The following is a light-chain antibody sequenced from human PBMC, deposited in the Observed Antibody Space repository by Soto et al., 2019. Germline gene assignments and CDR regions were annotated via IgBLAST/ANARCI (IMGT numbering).Light chain of an antibody. CDR2: EVI. CDR1: RSDIGDSNY. V-gene: IGLV2-8*01. Sequence: QSALTQPPSASGSPGQSVTISCTGSRSDIGDSNYVSWYQQHPRKAPKLIISEVINRPSGVPDRSSASKSGNTASLTISGLQAEDEADYYCASKAGSSRHVVFGGGTKVTVL. J-gene: IGLJ2*01. CDR3: ASKAGSSRHVV.